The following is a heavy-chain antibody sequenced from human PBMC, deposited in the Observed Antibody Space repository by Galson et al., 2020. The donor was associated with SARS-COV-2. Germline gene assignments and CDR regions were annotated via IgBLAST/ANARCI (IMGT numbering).Heavy chain of an antibody. V-gene: IGHV4-38-2*01. J-gene: IGHJ4*02. CDR2: IYHSGST. CDR1: GYSISSGYY. D-gene: IGHD6-13*01. CDR3: ARGYSSSCYFG. Sequence: SETLSLTCAVSGYSISSGYYWGWIRPPPGKGLEWIGSIYHSGSTYYNPSLKSRVTISVDTSKNQFSLKLSSVTAADTAVYYCARGYSSSCYFGWGQGTLVTVSS.